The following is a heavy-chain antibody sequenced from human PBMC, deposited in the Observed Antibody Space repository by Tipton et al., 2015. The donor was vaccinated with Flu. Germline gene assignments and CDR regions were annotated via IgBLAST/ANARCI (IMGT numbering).Heavy chain of an antibody. CDR1: GDSMTSSRYY. J-gene: IGHJ5*02. V-gene: IGHV4-39*07. Sequence: TLSLTCSVSGDSMTSSRYYWGWIRQPPGKGLEWIGSIFHSGSTYYNPPLKSRVTISVDTSKNQFSLKLISVTAADTAVYYCARVSPGVENWFDPWGQGTLVTVSS. D-gene: IGHD3-3*01. CDR3: ARVSPGVENWFDP. CDR2: IFHSGST.